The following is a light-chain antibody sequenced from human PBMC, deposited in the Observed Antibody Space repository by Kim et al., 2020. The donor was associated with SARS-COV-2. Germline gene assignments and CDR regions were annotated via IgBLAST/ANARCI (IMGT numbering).Light chain of an antibody. CDR2: GNN. Sequence: QSVLTQPPSVSGAPGQRVTISCTGSDSNLLAGFDVHWYQKLPGTAPKLLIYGNNNRPSGVPARFFASKSGTSASLAITGLQAEDESDYYCHSYDRTLSASVFGSGTKVTVL. V-gene: IGLV1-40*01. CDR1: DSNLLAGFD. J-gene: IGLJ1*01. CDR3: HSYDRTLSASV.